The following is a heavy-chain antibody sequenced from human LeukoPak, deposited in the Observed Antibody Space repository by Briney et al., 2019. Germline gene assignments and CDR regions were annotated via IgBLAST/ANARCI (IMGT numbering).Heavy chain of an antibody. CDR3: ARGGSQQLVPDY. CDR1: GFTFSSYS. Sequence: PGGSLRLSWAASGFTFSSYSMNWVRQAPGKGLEWVSSISSSSSYIYYADSVKGRFTISRDNAKNSLYLQMNSLRAEDTAVYYCARGGSQQLVPDYWGQGTLVTVSS. CDR2: ISSSSSYI. V-gene: IGHV3-21*01. D-gene: IGHD6-13*01. J-gene: IGHJ4*02.